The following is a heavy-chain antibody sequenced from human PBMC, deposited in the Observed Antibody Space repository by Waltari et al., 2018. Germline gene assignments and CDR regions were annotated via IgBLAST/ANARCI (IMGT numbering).Heavy chain of an antibody. V-gene: IGHV3-23*01. D-gene: IGHD2-21*02. Sequence: EVQVLESGGGLVQPGGSLRLSCAASGFFFTSYAMNWVRQARGKGLGWVSSLSGSGDNTYYADSVKGRFTISRDNSKNTLFLQMNSLRAEDTAVYYCAKDEGGAADGDCGDDMSAFDIWGQGTMVTVSS. CDR1: GFFFTSYA. J-gene: IGHJ3*02. CDR3: AKDEGGAADGDCGDDMSAFDI. CDR2: LSGSGDNT.